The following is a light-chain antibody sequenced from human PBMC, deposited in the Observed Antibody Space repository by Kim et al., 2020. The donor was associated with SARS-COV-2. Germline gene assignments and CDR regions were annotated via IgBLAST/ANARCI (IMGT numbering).Light chain of an antibody. CDR1: RDIRQN. CDR3: QQYSNLPVT. J-gene: IGKJ4*01. CDR2: DVS. Sequence: ASLGDRVTITCQASRDIRQNLNWYEQKPGKAPKVLIYDVSNLGTGVPSGFSGSGSGTHFTFTISSLQPEDVATYYCQQYSNLPVTFGGGTKVDIK. V-gene: IGKV1-33*01.